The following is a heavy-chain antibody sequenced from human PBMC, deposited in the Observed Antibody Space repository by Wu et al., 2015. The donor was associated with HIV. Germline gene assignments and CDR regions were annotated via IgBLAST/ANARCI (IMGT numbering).Heavy chain of an antibody. CDR2: INPSGSST. CDR3: ARDGGRGYNYASLDY. CDR1: GYIFTTYY. V-gene: IGHV1-46*01. D-gene: IGHD5-24*01. J-gene: IGHJ4*02. Sequence: VQLVQSGAEVEEAWGLMRVSCKASGYIFTTYYIHWVRQAPGQGLEWMAIINPSGSSTTYTQNFQGRVTMTSDTSTSTVYMKLSGLRSEDTAIYYCARDGGRGYNYASLDYWGQGTLVTVSS.